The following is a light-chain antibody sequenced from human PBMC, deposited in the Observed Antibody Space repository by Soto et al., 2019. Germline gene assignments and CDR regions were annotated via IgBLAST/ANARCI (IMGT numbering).Light chain of an antibody. CDR2: GAT. Sequence: DIQMTQSPSFVSASVVDRVTITYRASQCISRWLAWYQQRPGKAPELLIYGATSLQSGVPSRFSGSGSGTDFTLTISSLQPEDFATYYCQQGNSFPLTFGQGTRLEIK. CDR3: QQGNSFPLT. V-gene: IGKV1-12*01. CDR1: QCISRW. J-gene: IGKJ5*01.